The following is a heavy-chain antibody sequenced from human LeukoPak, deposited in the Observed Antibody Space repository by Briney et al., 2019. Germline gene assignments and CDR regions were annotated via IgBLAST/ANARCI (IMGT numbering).Heavy chain of an antibody. CDR1: GFTFTSSA. J-gene: IGHJ4*02. CDR2: IVVGSGNT. V-gene: IGHV1-58*01. CDR3: AADAGRDYARSSGDY. Sequence: ASVKVSCKASGFTFTSSAVQWVRQARGQRLEWIGWIVVGSGNTSYAQKFQERVTITRDMSTSTAYMELSSLRSEDTAVYYCAADAGRDYARSSGDYWGQGTLVTVSS. D-gene: IGHD4-17*01.